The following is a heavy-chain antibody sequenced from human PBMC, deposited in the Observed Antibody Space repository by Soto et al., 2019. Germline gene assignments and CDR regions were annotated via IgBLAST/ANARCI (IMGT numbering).Heavy chain of an antibody. CDR3: ASLGGYSYGNWFDP. J-gene: IGHJ5*02. CDR1: GGSISSSSYY. V-gene: IGHV4-39*01. D-gene: IGHD5-18*01. Sequence: SETLSLTCTVSGGSISSSSYYWGWIRQPPGKGLEWIGSIYYSGSTYYNPSLKSRVTISVDTSKNRFSLKLSSVTAADTAVYYCASLGGYSYGNWFDPWGQGTLVTVSS. CDR2: IYYSGST.